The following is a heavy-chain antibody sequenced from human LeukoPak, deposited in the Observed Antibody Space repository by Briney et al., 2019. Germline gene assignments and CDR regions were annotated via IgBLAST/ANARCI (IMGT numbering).Heavy chain of an antibody. D-gene: IGHD6-19*01. CDR2: INHSGST. Sequence: SETLSLTCAVYGGSFSGYYWSWIRQPPGKGLEWIGEINHSGSTNYNPPLKSRVTISVDTSKNQFPLKLSSVTAADTAVYYCARRSGWYPFDYWGQGTLVTVSS. CDR3: ARRSGWYPFDY. CDR1: GGSFSGYY. J-gene: IGHJ4*02. V-gene: IGHV4-34*01.